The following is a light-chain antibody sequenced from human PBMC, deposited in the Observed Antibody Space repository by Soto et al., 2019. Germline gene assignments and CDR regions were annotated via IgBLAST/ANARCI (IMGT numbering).Light chain of an antibody. V-gene: IGLV2-14*01. J-gene: IGLJ1*01. CDR1: TSDVGGHNS. CDR3: NSYSSDITPYV. Sequence: QSALTQPASVSGSPGQSITISRTGTTSDVGGHNSVSWFQQHPGKAPKLIIYQVSSRPSDISNRFSGSKSGNTASLTISGLQAEDEADYYCNSYSSDITPYVFGTGTKLTVL. CDR2: QVS.